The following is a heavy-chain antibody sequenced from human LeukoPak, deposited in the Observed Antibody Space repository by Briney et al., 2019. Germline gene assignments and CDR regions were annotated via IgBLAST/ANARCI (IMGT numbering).Heavy chain of an antibody. J-gene: IGHJ4*02. Sequence: AASVKVSCKISGYTFTSCYMHWVRQAPGQGLEWMGMINPSAGSTRYAQKFQGRVTMTTDTSTSTVYMELSSLRSEDTAVYYCARGGCGDSAAPFDDWGQGTLVPVSS. CDR3: ARGGCGDSAAPFDD. CDR2: INPSAGST. CDR1: GYTFTSCY. D-gene: IGHD2-21*02. V-gene: IGHV1-46*01.